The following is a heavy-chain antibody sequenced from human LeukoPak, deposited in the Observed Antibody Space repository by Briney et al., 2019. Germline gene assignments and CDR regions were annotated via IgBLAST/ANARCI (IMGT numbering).Heavy chain of an antibody. J-gene: IGHJ4*02. V-gene: IGHV3-23*01. CDR2: ISGSGDIT. CDR1: GFTFSYYA. CDR3: AKAATLRVVVITTPFDY. Sequence: PGGSLRLSCAASGFTFSYYAMTWVRQAPGKGLEWVSAISGSGDITYYADSVKGRFTISRDNSKNTLFLQMNSLRAEDTAVYYCAKAATLRVVVITTPFDYWGQGTLVTVSS. D-gene: IGHD3-22*01.